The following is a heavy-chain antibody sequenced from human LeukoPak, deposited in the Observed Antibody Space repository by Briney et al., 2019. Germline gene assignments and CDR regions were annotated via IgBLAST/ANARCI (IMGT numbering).Heavy chain of an antibody. CDR2: INQDGSEK. CDR1: GFTFSSYW. V-gene: IGHV3-7*01. Sequence: GGSLRLSCAASGFTFSSYWMSWVRQAPGKGLEWVANINQDGSEKYYVDSVKGRFTISRDNAKNSLYLQMNSLRAEDTAVYYCARGAAVPAAGYYYGMDVWGQGTTVTVSS. D-gene: IGHD2-2*01. J-gene: IGHJ6*02. CDR3: ARGAAVPAAGYYYGMDV.